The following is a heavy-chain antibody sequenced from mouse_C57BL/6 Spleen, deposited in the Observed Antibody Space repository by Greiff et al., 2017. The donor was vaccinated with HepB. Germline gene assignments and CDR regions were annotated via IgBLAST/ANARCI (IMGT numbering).Heavy chain of an antibody. J-gene: IGHJ2*01. CDR3: ARDLDSSGYLDY. V-gene: IGHV7-1*01. CDR1: GFTFSDFY. CDR2: SRNKANDYTT. Sequence: EVMLVESGGGLVQSGRSLRLSCATSGFTFSDFYMEWVRQAPGKGLEWIAASRNKANDYTTEYSASVKGRFIVSRDTSQSILYLQMNALRAEDTAIYYCARDLDSSGYLDYWGQGTTLTVSS. D-gene: IGHD3-2*02.